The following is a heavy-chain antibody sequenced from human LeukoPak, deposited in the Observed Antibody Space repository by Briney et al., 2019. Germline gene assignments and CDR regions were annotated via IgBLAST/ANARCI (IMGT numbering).Heavy chain of an antibody. CDR1: GFTFSRSG. V-gene: IGHV3-30*18. J-gene: IGHJ4*02. CDR2: ISYDGSHK. Sequence: GGSLRLSCAASGFTFSRSGMHWVRQAPGKGLEWVAVISYDGSHKYYADAVKGRFTISRDNSKSTLYLQMNSLRAEDTAVYYCAKDRSSSWSLDYWGQGTLVTVSS. CDR3: AKDRSSSWSLDY. D-gene: IGHD6-6*01.